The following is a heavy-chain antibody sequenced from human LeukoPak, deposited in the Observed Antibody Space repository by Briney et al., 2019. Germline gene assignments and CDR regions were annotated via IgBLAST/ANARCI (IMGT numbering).Heavy chain of an antibody. CDR3: ARARIVGATKAFEI. CDR1: GFTVSSNY. D-gene: IGHD1-26*01. CDR2: IYSGGST. Sequence: PAGSLRLSCAASGFTVSSNYMSWIRQAPGKGLEWVSVIYSGGSTYYADSVKGRFTISRDNSKNTLYLQMNSLRAEDTAVYYCARARIVGATKAFEIWGQGTMVTVSS. V-gene: IGHV3-53*01. J-gene: IGHJ3*02.